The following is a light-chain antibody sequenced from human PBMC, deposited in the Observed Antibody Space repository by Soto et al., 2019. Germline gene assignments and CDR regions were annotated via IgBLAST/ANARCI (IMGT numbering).Light chain of an antibody. J-gene: IGLJ3*02. CDR3: TCGDDTMSGWV. CDR2: SDA. CDR1: SSNIGNNA. Sequence: QSVLTQPPSMSEAPRQRVTISCSGSSSNIGNNAVNWYQQHPGNAAKLLIYSDALLPSAVSDRFSGSNSGTAASLATSGRQSEDEGDYYCTCGDDTMSGWVFGGGTKLTVL. V-gene: IGLV1-36*01.